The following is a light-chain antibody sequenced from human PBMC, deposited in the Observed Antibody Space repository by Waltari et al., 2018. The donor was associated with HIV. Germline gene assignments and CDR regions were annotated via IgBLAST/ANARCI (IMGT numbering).Light chain of an antibody. J-gene: IGKJ5*01. Sequence: EIVLTQSPGTLSLSPGERATISCRASQSISSKLAWYQQKPGQAPRLLIYGASTRATGIPARFSGSGSGTEFTLTISSLQSEDFAVYYCQQYDNWLLITFGQGTRLEIK. V-gene: IGKV3-15*01. CDR2: GAS. CDR1: QSISSK. CDR3: QQYDNWLLIT.